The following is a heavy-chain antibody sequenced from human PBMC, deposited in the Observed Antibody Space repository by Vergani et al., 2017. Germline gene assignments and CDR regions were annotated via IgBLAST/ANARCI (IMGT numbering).Heavy chain of an antibody. CDR1: GGSFSGYY. CDR2: INHSGST. V-gene: IGHV4-34*01. CDR3: ARRRGTIFGVVMRGGWFDP. Sequence: QVQLQQWGAGLLKPSETLSLTCAVYGGSFSGYYWSWIRQPPGKGLEWVGEINHSGSTNYNPSLKSRVTISVDPSTNQFSLKRGSVTAADTAVYYCARRRGTIFGVVMRGGWFDPWGQGTLVTVSS. D-gene: IGHD3-3*01. J-gene: IGHJ5*02.